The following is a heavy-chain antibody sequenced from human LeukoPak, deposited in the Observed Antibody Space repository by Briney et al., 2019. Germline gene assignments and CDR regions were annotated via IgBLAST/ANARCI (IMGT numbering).Heavy chain of an antibody. J-gene: IGHJ4*02. V-gene: IGHV3-48*04. CDR2: ISSSGSTI. Sequence: GGSLRLSCAASALTFSSYSMNWVRQAPGKGLEWVSYISSSGSTIYYADSVKGRFTISRDNAKNSLYLQMNSLRAGDTAVYYCARDSFRGSYSDYWGQGTLVTVSS. CDR3: ARDSFRGSYSDY. D-gene: IGHD1-26*01. CDR1: ALTFSSYS.